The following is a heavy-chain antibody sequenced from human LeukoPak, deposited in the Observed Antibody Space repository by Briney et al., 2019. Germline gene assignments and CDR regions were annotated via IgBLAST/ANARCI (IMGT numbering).Heavy chain of an antibody. CDR2: MDGSGGNT. D-gene: IGHD2-2*01. CDR1: GFIFSTSA. CDR3: ARGLVPAATNNWFDP. V-gene: IGHV3-23*01. J-gene: IGHJ5*02. Sequence: GGSLRLSCAASGFIFSTSAMSWVRQTPGKGLEWVSSMDGSGGNTYHADSVKGRFTISRDNAKNSLYLQMNSLRAEDTAVYYCARGLVPAATNNWFDPWGQGTLVTVSS.